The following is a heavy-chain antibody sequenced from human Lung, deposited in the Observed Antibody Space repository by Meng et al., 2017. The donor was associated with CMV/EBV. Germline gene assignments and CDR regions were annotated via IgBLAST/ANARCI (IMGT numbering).Heavy chain of an antibody. Sequence: GESXKISCAASGFTFSSYGMHWVRQAPGKGLEWVAVIWNDGSIKYYADSVKGRFTISRDNSKNTLYLQMYSLRADDTAVYHCAKAQFGRYFDGRDGMDVWXQGTTVTSP. V-gene: IGHV3-33*06. CDR3: AKAQFGRYFDGRDGMDV. CDR1: GFTFSSYG. J-gene: IGHJ6*02. CDR2: IWNDGSIK. D-gene: IGHD3-9*01.